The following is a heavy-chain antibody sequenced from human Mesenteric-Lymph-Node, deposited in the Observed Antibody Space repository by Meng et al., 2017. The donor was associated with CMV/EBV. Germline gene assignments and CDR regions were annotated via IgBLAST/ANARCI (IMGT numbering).Heavy chain of an antibody. V-gene: IGHV3-23*03. CDR2: IYSGGSST. J-gene: IGHJ4*02. D-gene: IGHD6-13*01. CDR1: GFTFSSYA. CDR3: TVHDTIAAVEGVN. Sequence: GESLKISCAASGFTFSSYAMSWVRQAPGKGLEWVSVIYSGGSSTYYADSVKGRFTISRDNSKNTLYLQMNSLRAEDTAVYYCTVHDTIAAVEGVNWGQGTLVTVSS.